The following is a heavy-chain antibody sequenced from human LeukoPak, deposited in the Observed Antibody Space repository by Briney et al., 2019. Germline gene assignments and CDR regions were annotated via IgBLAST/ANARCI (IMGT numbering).Heavy chain of an antibody. CDR3: AKGYGSGWYDNWFDS. CDR1: GFTFSSYG. CDR2: ISDHGGAT. V-gene: IGHV3-23*01. J-gene: IGHJ5*01. Sequence: GGSLRLSCAASGFTFSSYGMSWVRQAPGKGLEWVSTISDHGGATYYVDSVKRRFIISRDNSKNTLYPQMDRLRAEDTALYYCAKGYGSGWYDNWFDSWGQGTLVTVSS. D-gene: IGHD6-19*01.